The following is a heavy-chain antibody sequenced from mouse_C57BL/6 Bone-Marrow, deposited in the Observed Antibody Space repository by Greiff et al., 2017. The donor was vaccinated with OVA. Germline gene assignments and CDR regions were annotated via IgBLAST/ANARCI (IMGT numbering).Heavy chain of an antibody. Sequence: VQLQESGAELVRPGASVTLSCKASGYTFTDYEMHWVKQTPVHGLEWIGAIDPETGGTAYNQKFKGKAILTADKSSSTAYMELRSLTSEDSAVYYCTRSGLGHLLAYWGQGTLVTVSA. CDR2: IDPETGGT. V-gene: IGHV1-15*01. CDR3: TRSGLGHLLAY. CDR1: GYTFTDYE. D-gene: IGHD4-1*01. J-gene: IGHJ3*01.